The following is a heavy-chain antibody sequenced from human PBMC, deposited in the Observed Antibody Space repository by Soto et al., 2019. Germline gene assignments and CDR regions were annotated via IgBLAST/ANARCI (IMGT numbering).Heavy chain of an antibody. Sequence: EVQVLESGGGLVQPGGSLRLSCGASGFTISNFAMTWVRQAPGKGLEWVSAISGGGGGTYYADSVKGRFTISRDISQNXXYRQMNSLRAEDTAVYYCAKDKKYDILRAWDALDIWGQGTRVIVSS. CDR1: GFTISNFA. D-gene: IGHD3-9*01. CDR2: ISGGGGGT. V-gene: IGHV3-23*01. CDR3: AKDKKYDILRAWDALDI. J-gene: IGHJ3*02.